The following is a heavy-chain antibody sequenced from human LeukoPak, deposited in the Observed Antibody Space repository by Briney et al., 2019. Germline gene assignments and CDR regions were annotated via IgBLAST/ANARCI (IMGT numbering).Heavy chain of an antibody. J-gene: IGHJ4*02. V-gene: IGHV3-30*03. CDR2: ISYDGSNK. Sequence: GGSLRLSCAASGFTFSSYGVHWVRQAPGKGLEWVAVISYDGSNKYYADSVKGRFTISRDDSKNTLYLQMNSLRAEDTAVYYCAGTAALFDYWGQGTLVTVSS. CDR1: GFTFSSYG. CDR3: AGTAALFDY. D-gene: IGHD6-13*01.